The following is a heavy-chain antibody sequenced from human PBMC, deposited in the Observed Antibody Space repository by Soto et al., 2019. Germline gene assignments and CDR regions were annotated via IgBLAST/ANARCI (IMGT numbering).Heavy chain of an antibody. V-gene: IGHV3-15*07. D-gene: IGHD2-8*01. J-gene: IGHJ4*02. Sequence: EVQLVESGGGLVKPGGSLRLSYAASGFTFNDAWMSWVRQAPGKGLEWVGRIKSKTDGGTTDYAAPVKGRFTISRDDSKNTLYLQMNSLKTEDTAVYYCTSLALTVRGFDSWGQGTLVAVSS. CDR2: IKSKTDGGTT. CDR1: GFTFNDAW. CDR3: TSLALTVRGFDS.